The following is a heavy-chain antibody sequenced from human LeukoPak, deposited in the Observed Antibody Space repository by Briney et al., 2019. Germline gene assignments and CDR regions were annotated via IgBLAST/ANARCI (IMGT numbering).Heavy chain of an antibody. Sequence: SETLSLTCSASGDSISTYHWNWVRQAPGKGLEWIGYVQSTGNSKYNASLKNRVIIFIDMSKNQSVLNLRSVTGADTAVYYCARDNRRGYGRYFAPWGQGMLVTGSS. CDR1: GDSISTYH. J-gene: IGHJ5*02. CDR2: VQSTGNS. V-gene: IGHV4-59*01. D-gene: IGHD5-18*01. CDR3: ARDNRRGYGRYFAP.